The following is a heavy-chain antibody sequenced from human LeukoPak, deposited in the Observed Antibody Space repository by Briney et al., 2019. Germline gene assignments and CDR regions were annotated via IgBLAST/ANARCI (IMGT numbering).Heavy chain of an antibody. D-gene: IGHD3-22*01. CDR3: ARRRYYDSTGYLE. CDR2: IYYSGST. CDR1: GGFISSSSYY. J-gene: IGHJ1*01. Sequence: SETLSLTCTISGGFISSSSYYWGWIRQPPGKGLEWIGDIYYSGSTYYNPALKSRVSMSIDTSKNQFSLELRSVSAADTALYYCARRRYYDSTGYLEWGQGTLVTVTS. V-gene: IGHV4-39*01.